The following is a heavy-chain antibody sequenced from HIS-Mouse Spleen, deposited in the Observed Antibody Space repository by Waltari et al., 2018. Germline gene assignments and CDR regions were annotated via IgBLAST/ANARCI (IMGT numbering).Heavy chain of an antibody. V-gene: IGHV3-23*01. CDR2: IRGGGGGT. J-gene: IGHJ4*02. D-gene: IGHD6-19*01. CDR3: AKDRQWLVRIYFDY. CDR1: GFTFSSYA. Sequence: EVQLLESGGGLVQPGGSLRLSCAASGFTFSSYAMSWVRQAPGKGMAWVSAIRGGGGGTSYADSVKGRFTISRDNSKNTLYLQMNSLRAEDTAVYYCAKDRQWLVRIYFDYWGQGTLVTVSS.